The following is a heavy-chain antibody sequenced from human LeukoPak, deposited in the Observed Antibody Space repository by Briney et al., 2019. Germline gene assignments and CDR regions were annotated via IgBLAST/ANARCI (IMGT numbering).Heavy chain of an antibody. Sequence: GGSLRLSCAASGFTFDDYGMSWVRQAPGKGLEWVSGINSNGGSTGYADSVKGRFTISRDNAKNSLYLQMNSLRAEDTALYYCATDDYYDSSGYYYMVDYWGQGTLVTVSS. D-gene: IGHD3-22*01. CDR3: ATDDYYDSSGYYYMVDY. CDR1: GFTFDDYG. CDR2: INSNGGST. V-gene: IGHV3-20*04. J-gene: IGHJ4*02.